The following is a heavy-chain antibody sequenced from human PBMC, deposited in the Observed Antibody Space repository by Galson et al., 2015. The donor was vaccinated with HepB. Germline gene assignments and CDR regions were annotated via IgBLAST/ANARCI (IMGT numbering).Heavy chain of an antibody. D-gene: IGHD2-2*01. V-gene: IGHV3-30*18. CDR3: AKVLTQLSLIMDSDYYYGMDV. J-gene: IGHJ6*02. CDR2: ISYDGSNK. CDR1: GFTFSSYG. Sequence: SLRLSCAASGFTFSSYGMHWVRQAPGKGLEWVAVISYDGSNKYYADSVKGRFTISRDNSKNTLYLQMNSLRAEDTAVYYCAKVLTQLSLIMDSDYYYGMDVWGQGTTVTVSS.